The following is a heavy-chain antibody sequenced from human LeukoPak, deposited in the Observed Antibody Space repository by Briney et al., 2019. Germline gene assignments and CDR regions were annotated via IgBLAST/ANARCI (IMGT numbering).Heavy chain of an antibody. D-gene: IGHD4-23*01. CDR2: IYHSGST. Sequence: ASETLSLTCAVSGGSISSNNWWNWVRQPPGAGLEWIGEIYHSGSTNYNPSLKSRVTISVDKSKNQFSLTLSFVTAADTAVYYCARVDGGNSAYYYYYMDVWGKGTTVTVSS. CDR1: GGSISSNNW. J-gene: IGHJ6*03. CDR3: ARVDGGNSAYYYYYMDV. V-gene: IGHV4-4*02.